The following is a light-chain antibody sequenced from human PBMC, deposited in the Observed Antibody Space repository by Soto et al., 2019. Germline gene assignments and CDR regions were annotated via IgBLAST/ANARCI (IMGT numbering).Light chain of an antibody. CDR1: QSIGTNH. J-gene: IGKJ1*01. CDR3: QQYSSTPRT. Sequence: ENRLTQSPGTLSLSPGERATLSCRASQSIGTNHVAWFQQKPGQAPTLLIYAASRRATGIPDRFSGSGSGTEFTLTISRLEPEDFAVYFCQQYSSTPRTFGQGTKVEFK. V-gene: IGKV3-20*01. CDR2: AAS.